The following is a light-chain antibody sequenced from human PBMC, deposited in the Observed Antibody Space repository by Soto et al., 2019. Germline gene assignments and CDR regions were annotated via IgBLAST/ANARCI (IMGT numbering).Light chain of an antibody. CDR2: DTS. Sequence: EILMPPSPATLSVSPGESAPLSCWASQSVGSNLAWYQQKPGQTPRILIYDTSIRATGVPARFSGSRSGAEFTLTISSLQSEDFAVYYCQHYVNWPLTCGGGTKGDIK. CDR3: QHYVNWPLT. J-gene: IGKJ4*01. V-gene: IGKV3-15*01. CDR1: QSVGSN.